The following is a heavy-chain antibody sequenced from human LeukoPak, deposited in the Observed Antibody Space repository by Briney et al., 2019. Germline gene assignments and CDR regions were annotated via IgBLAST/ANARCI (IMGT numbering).Heavy chain of an antibody. CDR1: GGSISSGGYY. J-gene: IGHJ3*02. D-gene: IGHD2-15*01. Sequence: SETLSLTCTVSGGSISSGGYYWSWIRQHPGKGLEWIGYIYYSGSTYYNPSLKSRVTISVDTSKNQFSLKLSSVTAADTAVYYCAFYCSGGSCYSGLDAFDIRGQGTMVTVSS. CDR3: AFYCSGGSCYSGLDAFDI. CDR2: IYYSGST. V-gene: IGHV4-31*03.